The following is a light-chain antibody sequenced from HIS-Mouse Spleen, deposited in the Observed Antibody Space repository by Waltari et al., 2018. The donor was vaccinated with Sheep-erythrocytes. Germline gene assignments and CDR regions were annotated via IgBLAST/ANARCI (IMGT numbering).Light chain of an antibody. CDR2: RNN. Sequence: QSVLTQPPSASGTPGQRVTIACSGSSSNIRSNYVYWYQQLPGTAPKLLIYRNNQRPSGVPDRFSGSKSGTSASLAISGLRSEDEADYYCAAWDDSLSGNWVFGGGTKVTVL. CDR1: SSNIRSNY. CDR3: AAWDDSLSGNWV. J-gene: IGLJ3*02. V-gene: IGLV1-47*01.